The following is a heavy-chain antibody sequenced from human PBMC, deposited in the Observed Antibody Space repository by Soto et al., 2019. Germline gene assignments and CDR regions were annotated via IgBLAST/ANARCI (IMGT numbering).Heavy chain of an antibody. D-gene: IGHD5-18*01. J-gene: IGHJ4*02. CDR2: IIPKFAAA. CDR3: VRERGFMYGSRYYVES. Sequence: QVQLLQSGAEVKKPGSSVKVSCKSSGGTFSNYPISWVRQAPGQGLEWMGGIIPKFAAANYGQNFQDRFTLTADESTTLAYMELSSLTSADTAVYYCVRERGFMYGSRYYVESWGQGTLVLVSS. CDR1: GGTFSNYP. V-gene: IGHV1-69*13.